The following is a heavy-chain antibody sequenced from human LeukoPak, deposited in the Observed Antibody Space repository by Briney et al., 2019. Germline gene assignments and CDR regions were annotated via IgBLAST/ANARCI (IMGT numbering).Heavy chain of an antibody. CDR2: IYYSGGT. J-gene: IGHJ3*02. D-gene: IGHD6-13*01. V-gene: IGHV4-61*01. CDR1: GGSVSSGSYY. Sequence: SETLSLTCTVSGGSVSSGSYYWSWIRQPPGKGLEWIGYIYYSGGTNYNPSLKSRVTISVDTSKNQFSLKLSSVTAADTAVYYCARGKSESSWYKNAFDIWGQGTMVTVSS. CDR3: ARGKSESSWYKNAFDI.